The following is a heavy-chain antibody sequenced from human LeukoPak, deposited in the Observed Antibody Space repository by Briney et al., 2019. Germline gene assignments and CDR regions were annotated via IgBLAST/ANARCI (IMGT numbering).Heavy chain of an antibody. CDR1: GYSFTSYW. CDR2: IYPGDSDT. CDR3: PSLLPMGASAGMGYLDY. V-gene: IGHV5-51*01. J-gene: IGHJ4*02. Sequence: GESLKISCKGSGYSFTSYWIGWVRQMPGKGLEWMGIIYPGDSDTRYSPSFQGQVTISADKSISTAYLQLSSLKASDTAIYYCPSLLPMGASAGMGYLDYWGQGTLVTVSS. D-gene: IGHD6-13*01.